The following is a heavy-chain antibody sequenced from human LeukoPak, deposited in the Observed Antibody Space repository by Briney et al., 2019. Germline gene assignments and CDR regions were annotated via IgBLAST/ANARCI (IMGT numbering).Heavy chain of an antibody. CDR2: IDPSDSYN. Sequence: GEPLKISGQVSGYSFITYWISWVGQMPGKGLEWMGKIDPSDSYNNYSPSFQGHVTISGDESISTAYLQWNSLKASDTAMYYCARRGVTTQEPLDYWGQGTLVTVSS. V-gene: IGHV5-10-1*01. CDR1: GYSFITYW. J-gene: IGHJ4*02. D-gene: IGHD3-10*01. CDR3: ARRGVTTQEPLDY.